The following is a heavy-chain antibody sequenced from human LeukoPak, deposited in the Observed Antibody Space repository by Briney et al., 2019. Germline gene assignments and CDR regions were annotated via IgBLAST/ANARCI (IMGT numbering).Heavy chain of an antibody. D-gene: IGHD6-19*01. CDR1: GFTFSDYY. CDR2: ISTGGRTK. J-gene: IGHJ6*02. V-gene: IGHV3-11*01. CDR3: AKASQWLAYYYYYGMDV. Sequence: PGGSLRLSCAASGFTFSDYYMSWIRQAPGKGLEWVSYISTGGRTKYYADSLKGRFTISRDNAKNSLYLQMNSLRAEDTAVYYCAKASQWLAYYYYYGMDVWGQGTTVTVSS.